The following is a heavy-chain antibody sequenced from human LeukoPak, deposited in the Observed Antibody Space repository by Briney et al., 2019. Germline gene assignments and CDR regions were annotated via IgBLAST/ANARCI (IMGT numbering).Heavy chain of an antibody. CDR1: GYSLGKNYY. CDR3: ARYDSRGSASTRFDY. Sequence: SGTLSLTCAVSGYSLGKNYYWGWIRQPPGKGLEWIGRIYGTGSTSYNPSLINRVTMSVDTSKNHFSLKLTSVTAADTAVYYCARYDSRGSASTRFDYWGQGILVTISS. D-gene: IGHD3-16*01. J-gene: IGHJ4*02. CDR2: IYGTGST. V-gene: IGHV4-38-2*01.